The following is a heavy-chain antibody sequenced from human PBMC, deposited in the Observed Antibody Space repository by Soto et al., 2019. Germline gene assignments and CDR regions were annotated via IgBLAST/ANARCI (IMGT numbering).Heavy chain of an antibody. V-gene: IGHV3-66*01. CDR3: ARDDVLCDGGRCYGVPLDV. Sequence: EVQLVESGGGLVQPGGSLRLSCAASGFTVSSKYMSWVRQAPGKGLEWVSLIQSGGPTYYADSVKCRFTISRDTSENTVHLQMDSLRAEDTAVYYCARDDVLCDGGRCYGVPLDVWGKGTMVTVSS. J-gene: IGHJ6*04. D-gene: IGHD2-15*01. CDR2: IQSGGPT. CDR1: GFTVSSKY.